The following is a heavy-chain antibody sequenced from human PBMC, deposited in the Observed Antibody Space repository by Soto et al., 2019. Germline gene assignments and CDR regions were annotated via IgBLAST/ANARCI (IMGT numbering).Heavy chain of an antibody. V-gene: IGHV1-69*08. CDR2: IIPLLDIE. Sequence: QVQLVQSGAEVKKPGSSVKVSCKTSGGTFSNDIITWVRQAPGQGLEWMGRIIPLLDIENYAQKFQGRVTITADKSTSKANMELNSMRYEDTAVYYCARDSPIGSTFSGYDAIDYWGQGTLVTVSS. J-gene: IGHJ4*02. D-gene: IGHD5-12*01. CDR1: GGTFSNDI. CDR3: ARDSPIGSTFSGYDAIDY.